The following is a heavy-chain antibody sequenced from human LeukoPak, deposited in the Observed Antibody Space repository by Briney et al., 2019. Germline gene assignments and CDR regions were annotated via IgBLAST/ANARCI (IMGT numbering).Heavy chain of an antibody. CDR1: GGSISSSSYY. D-gene: IGHD4-23*01. J-gene: IGHJ4*02. CDR3: ANSANYGGNSGFFDY. V-gene: IGHV4-39*01. Sequence: SETLSLTCTVSGGSISSSSYYWGWIRQPPGKGLEWIGSLYYSGSTHYNPSLKSRVTISVDTSKDQFSLKLSSVTAADTAVYYCANSANYGGNSGFFDYWGQGTLVTVSS. CDR2: LYYSGST.